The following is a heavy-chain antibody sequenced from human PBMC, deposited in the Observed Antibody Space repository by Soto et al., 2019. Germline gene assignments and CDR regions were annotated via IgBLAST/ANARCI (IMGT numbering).Heavy chain of an antibody. Sequence: PGGSLRLSCGVSGFNFSRYSMNWVRQAPGKGLEWLSYISTGGRTTYYADSAKGRFTISRDSAKSSLFLQMNSLRAEDTAVYYCVRVHMTSVSPPVDYWGQGTLVTVSS. V-gene: IGHV3-48*01. CDR3: VRVHMTSVSPPVDY. J-gene: IGHJ4*02. D-gene: IGHD4-4*01. CDR2: ISTGGRTT. CDR1: GFNFSRYS.